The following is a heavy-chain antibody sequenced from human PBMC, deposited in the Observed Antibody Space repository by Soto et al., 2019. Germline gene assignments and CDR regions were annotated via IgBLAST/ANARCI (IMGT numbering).Heavy chain of an antibody. Sequence: EVQLLESGGGLVQPGGSLRLSCAASGFTFSDCAVNWVRQAPGKGLEWGSGISVSGSSTYYADSVKGRFTISRDNSNNTLYLQMNSLRGEDTAVYYCAKGQPNWKQLQFFDLWGRGTLVTVSS. CDR3: AKGQPNWKQLQFFDL. J-gene: IGHJ2*01. CDR2: ISVSGSST. V-gene: IGHV3-23*01. CDR1: GFTFSDCA. D-gene: IGHD1-1*01.